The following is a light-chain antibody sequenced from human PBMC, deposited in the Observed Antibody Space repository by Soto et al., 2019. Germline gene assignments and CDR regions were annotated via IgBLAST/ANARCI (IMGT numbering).Light chain of an antibody. J-gene: IGLJ2*01. CDR1: SSDVGGYNY. Sequence: QSALTQPASVSGSPGQSITISCTGTSSDVGGYNYVSWYQHHPGKAPKLMIYEFSNRPSGVSNRFSGSKSGNTASLTISGLQAEDEADYYCSSYTSSSPVVVFGGGTQLTVL. CDR3: SSYTSSSPVVV. CDR2: EFS. V-gene: IGLV2-14*01.